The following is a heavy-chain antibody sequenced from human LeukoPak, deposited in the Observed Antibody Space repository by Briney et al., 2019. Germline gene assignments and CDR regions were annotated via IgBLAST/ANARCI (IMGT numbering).Heavy chain of an antibody. CDR2: ISYDGSNK. CDR1: GFTFSSYA. CDR3: AKDYERETG. D-gene: IGHD3-3*01. J-gene: IGHJ4*02. V-gene: IGHV3-30*04. Sequence: GGSLRLSCAASGFTFSSYAMHWVRQAPGKGLEWVAVISYDGSNKYYADSVKGRFTISRDNSKNTLYLQMNSLRAEDTAAYYCAKDYERETGWGQGTLVTVSS.